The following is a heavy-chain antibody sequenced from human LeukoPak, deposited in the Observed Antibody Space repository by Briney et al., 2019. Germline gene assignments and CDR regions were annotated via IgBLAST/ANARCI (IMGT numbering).Heavy chain of an antibody. D-gene: IGHD5-18*01. V-gene: IGHV1-69*04. CDR2: IIPILGIA. Sequence: SVKVSCKASGGTFSSYAISWVRQAPGQGLEWMGRIIPILGIANYAQKFQGRVTITADKSTSTAYMELSSLRSEDTAVYYCARARVMVPAMVKFSFDYWGQGTLVTVSS. CDR1: GGTFSSYA. J-gene: IGHJ4*02. CDR3: ARARVMVPAMVKFSFDY.